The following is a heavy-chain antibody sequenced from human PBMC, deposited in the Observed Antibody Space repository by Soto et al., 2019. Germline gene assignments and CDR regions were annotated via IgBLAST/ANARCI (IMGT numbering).Heavy chain of an antibody. CDR2: ISGTGGST. CDR3: ARGPFSGKPTVFDY. V-gene: IGHV3-23*01. J-gene: IGHJ4*02. D-gene: IGHD4-17*01. CDR1: GFSFSSYA. Sequence: PGGSLRLSCAASGFSFSSYAMSWVRQAPGKGPEWVSAISGTGGSTYYADSVKGRFTISRDNSKNTLYLQMNSLRAEDTAVFYCARGPFSGKPTVFDYWAREPWSPSPQ.